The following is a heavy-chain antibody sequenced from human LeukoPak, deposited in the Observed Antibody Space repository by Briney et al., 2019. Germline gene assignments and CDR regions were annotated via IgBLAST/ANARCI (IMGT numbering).Heavy chain of an antibody. CDR3: ARGGITIFGVYYYYGMDV. Sequence: GGSLRLSCAASGFTFSSYAMPWVRQAPGKGLEWVAVISYDGSNKYYADSVKGRFTISRDNSKNTLYLQMNSLRAEDTAVYYCARGGITIFGVYYYYGMDVWGQGTTVTVSS. D-gene: IGHD3-3*01. J-gene: IGHJ6*02. V-gene: IGHV3-30-3*01. CDR2: ISYDGSNK. CDR1: GFTFSSYA.